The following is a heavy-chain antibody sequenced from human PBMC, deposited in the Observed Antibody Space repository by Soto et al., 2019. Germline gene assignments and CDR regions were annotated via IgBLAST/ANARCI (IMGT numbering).Heavy chain of an antibody. CDR2: ISGSGFKK. V-gene: IGHV3-23*01. Sequence: PGGAQRLSSEASGFIFETFGMIRVRQAPGKGLEWISSISGSGFKKYYADSVKGRFTISRDNSKSTVYLELNNLSAEDTAVYHCAKNQGVELVPLATVDWFDPWVQGSVVTVSS. J-gene: IGHJ5*02. CDR3: AKNQGVELVPLATVDWFDP. CDR1: GFIFETFG. D-gene: IGHD1-26*01.